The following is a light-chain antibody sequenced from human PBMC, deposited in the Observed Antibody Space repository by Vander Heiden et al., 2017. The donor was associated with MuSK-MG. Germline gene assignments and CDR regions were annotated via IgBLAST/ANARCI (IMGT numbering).Light chain of an antibody. Sequence: QSALTKPASVSGSPGQSIPISCTGTSSDVGGYNYVSWFKQHPGKAPKLMIFDVSNRPSGVSNRFSGSKSGNTASLTISGLQAEDEADYYCSSYTSSNSYVFGTGTKVTVL. J-gene: IGLJ1*01. CDR1: SSDVGGYNY. CDR3: SSYTSSNSYV. V-gene: IGLV2-14*03. CDR2: DVS.